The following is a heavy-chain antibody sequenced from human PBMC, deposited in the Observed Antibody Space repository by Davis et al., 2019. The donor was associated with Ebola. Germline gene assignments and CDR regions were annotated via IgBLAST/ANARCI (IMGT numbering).Heavy chain of an antibody. D-gene: IGHD6-13*01. V-gene: IGHV1-8*03. CDR3: ARALPARNRQQLLYYFDY. CDR2: MNPNSGNT. Sequence: ASVKVSCKASGYTFTSYDINWVRQATGQGLEWMGWMNPNSGNTGYAQKFQGRVTITRNTSISTAYMELSSLRSEDTAVYYCARALPARNRQQLLYYFDYWGQGTLVTVSS. CDR1: GYTFTSYD. J-gene: IGHJ4*02.